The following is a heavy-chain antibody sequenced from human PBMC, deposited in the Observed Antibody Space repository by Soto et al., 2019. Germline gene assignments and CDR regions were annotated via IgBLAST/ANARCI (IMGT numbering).Heavy chain of an antibody. CDR3: SREHSSSWRFDY. CDR1: GYSSTSYD. D-gene: IGHD6-13*01. V-gene: IGHV1-8*01. J-gene: IGHJ4*02. Sequence: QVQLVQSGAEVKKPGASVKVSCKASGYSSTSYDINWVRQASGQGLEWMGWMNPNSGNTGYAQKFQGRVTMTRNTTISTAYMELSSLRSEDTAVYYCSREHSSSWRFDYWGQGTLVTVSS. CDR2: MNPNSGNT.